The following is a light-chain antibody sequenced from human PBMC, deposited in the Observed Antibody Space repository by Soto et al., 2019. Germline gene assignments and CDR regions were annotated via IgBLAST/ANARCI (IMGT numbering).Light chain of an antibody. CDR2: EVS. V-gene: IGLV2-8*01. CDR3: SSYAGSNNFGV. Sequence: QSVLTRLPSASGSPVQAVSISCTATSNDVGGYNYVSWYQQHPGKAPKLMIYEVSKRPSGVPDRFSGSKSGNTASLTVSGLQAEDEADYYCSSYAGSNNFGVFGTGTKVTVL. CDR1: SNDVGGYNY. J-gene: IGLJ1*01.